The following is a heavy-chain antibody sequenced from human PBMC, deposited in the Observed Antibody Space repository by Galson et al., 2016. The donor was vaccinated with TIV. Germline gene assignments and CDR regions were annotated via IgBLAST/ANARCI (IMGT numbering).Heavy chain of an antibody. D-gene: IGHD3-9*01. Sequence: SVKVSCKASGGTFISYTLSWVRQAPGQGLEWMGRIIPVLGMTNYAQKFQGRVTITADRFTGTAYLELSSLKPGDTAVYYCARADSVDISSTEYWGQGTLVAVS. V-gene: IGHV1-69*02. CDR1: GGTFISYT. CDR2: IIPVLGMT. CDR3: ARADSVDISSTEY. J-gene: IGHJ4*02.